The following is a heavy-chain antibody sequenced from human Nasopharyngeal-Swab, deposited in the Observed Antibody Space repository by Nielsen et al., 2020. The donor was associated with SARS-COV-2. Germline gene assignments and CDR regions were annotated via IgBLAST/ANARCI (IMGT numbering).Heavy chain of an antibody. CDR2: ISSSSSYI. Sequence: WIRQPPGKGLEWVSSISSSSSYIYYADSVKGRFTISRDNAKNSLYLQMNSLRAEDTAVYYCARAQNVLRFLEWTRPFDYWGQGTLVTVSS. CDR3: ARAQNVLRFLEWTRPFDY. D-gene: IGHD3-3*01. V-gene: IGHV3-21*01. J-gene: IGHJ4*02.